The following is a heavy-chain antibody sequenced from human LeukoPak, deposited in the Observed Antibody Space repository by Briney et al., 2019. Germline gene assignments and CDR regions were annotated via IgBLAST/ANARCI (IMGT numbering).Heavy chain of an antibody. J-gene: IGHJ4*02. D-gene: IGHD4-11*01. CDR3: AKDIATVKLYYFDY. CDR1: GFTFDDYA. CDR2: ISWNSGSI. Sequence: GGSLRLSCAASGFTFDDYAMHWVRQAPGKGLEWVSGISWNSGSIGYADSVKGRFTISRDNARNSLYLQMNSLRAEDTALYYCAKDIATVKLYYFDYWGQGTLVTVSS. V-gene: IGHV3-9*01.